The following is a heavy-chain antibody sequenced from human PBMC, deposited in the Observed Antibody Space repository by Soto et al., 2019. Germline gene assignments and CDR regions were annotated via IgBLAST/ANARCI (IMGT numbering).Heavy chain of an antibody. V-gene: IGHV1-46*01. Sequence: GASVKVSCKASGYTFTSYYMHWVRQAPGQGLEWMGIINPSVGSTSYAQKFQGRVTITRDTSASTAYMELSSLRSEDTAVYYCARVCSGGSCYSALVYWGQGTLVTVSP. CDR3: ARVCSGGSCYSALVY. CDR1: GYTFTSYY. J-gene: IGHJ4*02. D-gene: IGHD2-15*01. CDR2: INPSVGST.